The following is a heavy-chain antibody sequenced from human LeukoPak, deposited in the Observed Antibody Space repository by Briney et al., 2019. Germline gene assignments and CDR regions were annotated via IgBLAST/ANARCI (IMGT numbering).Heavy chain of an antibody. J-gene: IGHJ1*01. CDR3: ASLLFGSFQH. CDR1: GFTFSSYA. Sequence: GGPLRLSCAASGFTFSSYAMHWVRQAPGKGLEGVAVISYDGSNKYYADSVKGRFTISRDNSKNTLYLQMNSLRAEDTAVYYCASLLFGSFQHWGQGTLVTVSS. CDR2: ISYDGSNK. V-gene: IGHV3-30-3*01. D-gene: IGHD3-10*01.